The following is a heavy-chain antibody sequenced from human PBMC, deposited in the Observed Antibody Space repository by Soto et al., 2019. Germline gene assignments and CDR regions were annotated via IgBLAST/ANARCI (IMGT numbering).Heavy chain of an antibody. Sequence: TCKASGYTFSNYGISWVRQGPGQGLEWMGWISGYNGNTHYEEKVQDRIKMTTDTSTSTTYLELRSLRSDDTAVYFCARDPGFGFGYSYAFAMDVWGQGTTVTVSS. D-gene: IGHD5-18*01. CDR2: ISGYNGNT. J-gene: IGHJ6*02. CDR3: ARDPGFGFGYSYAFAMDV. CDR1: GYTFSNYG. V-gene: IGHV1-18*01.